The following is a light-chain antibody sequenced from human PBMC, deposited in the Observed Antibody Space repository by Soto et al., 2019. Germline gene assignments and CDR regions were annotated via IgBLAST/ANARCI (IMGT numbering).Light chain of an antibody. Sequence: QSVLTQPRSVSGSPGQSVTISCTGTSSDVGGANYVSWYQQRPGKAPKLLIFDVSERPSGVPDHFSGSRSGNTASLTISGLQAEDEADYYCCSYSGTYTAYVFGTGTQLTVL. V-gene: IGLV2-11*01. CDR3: CSYSGTYTAYV. J-gene: IGLJ1*01. CDR1: SSDVGGANY. CDR2: DVS.